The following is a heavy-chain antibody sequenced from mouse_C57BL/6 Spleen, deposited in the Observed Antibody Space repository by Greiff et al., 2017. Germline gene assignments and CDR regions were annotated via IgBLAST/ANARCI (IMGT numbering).Heavy chain of an antibody. J-gene: IGHJ3*01. CDR3: ARDGYTWFAY. CDR2: IHPNSGST. CDR1: GYTFTSYW. D-gene: IGHD2-3*01. Sequence: QVQLQQPGAELVKPGASVKLSCKASGYTFTSYWMHWVKQRPGQGLEWIGMIHPNSGSTNYNEKFKSKATLTVDKSSSTAYMQLSSLTAEDSAVYYCARDGYTWFAYWGQGTLVTVSA. V-gene: IGHV1-64*01.